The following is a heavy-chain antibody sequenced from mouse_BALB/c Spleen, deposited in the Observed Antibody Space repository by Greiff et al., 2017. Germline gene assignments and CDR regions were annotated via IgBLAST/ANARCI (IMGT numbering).Heavy chain of an antibody. J-gene: IGHJ4*01. V-gene: IGHV5-6-2*01. D-gene: IGHD2-4*01. CDR3: ARDDYDDAMDY. CDR1: GFTFSSYY. Sequence: EVQLVESGGGLVKLGGSLKLSCAASGFTFSSYYMSWVRQTPEKRLELVAAINSNGGSTYYPDTVKGRFTISRDNAKNTLYLQMSSLKSEDTALYYCARDDYDDAMDYWGQGTSVTVSS. CDR2: INSNGGST.